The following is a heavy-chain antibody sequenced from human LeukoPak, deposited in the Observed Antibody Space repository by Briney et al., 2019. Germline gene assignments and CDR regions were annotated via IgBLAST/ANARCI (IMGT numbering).Heavy chain of an antibody. V-gene: IGHV1-69*04. D-gene: IGHD6-13*01. CDR3: AFPSSWLGLFDY. CDR1: GYTFTSYG. J-gene: IGHJ4*02. CDR2: IIPILGIA. Sequence: HWASVKVSCKASGYTFTSYGISWVRQAPGQGLEWMGRIIPILGIANYAQKFQGRVTITADKSTSTAYMELSSLRSEDTAVYYCAFPSSWLGLFDYWGQGTLVTVSS.